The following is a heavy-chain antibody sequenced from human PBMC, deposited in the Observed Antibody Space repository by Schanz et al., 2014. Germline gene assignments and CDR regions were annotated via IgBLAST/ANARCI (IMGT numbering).Heavy chain of an antibody. V-gene: IGHV1-2*06. CDR2: INPNSGCT. D-gene: IGHD3-10*01. CDR3: AREGTVIRGLSGWFDP. J-gene: IGHJ5*02. Sequence: QVQLVQSGAEVKKPGASVKVSCKSSGYTFTDYHIHWVRQAPGQGLEYMGRINPNSGCTNFAQKFQGRVTMTRDTSISTVYMELSRLRSDDTAVYYCAREGTVIRGLSGWFDPWGQGTLVTVSS. CDR1: GYTFTDYH.